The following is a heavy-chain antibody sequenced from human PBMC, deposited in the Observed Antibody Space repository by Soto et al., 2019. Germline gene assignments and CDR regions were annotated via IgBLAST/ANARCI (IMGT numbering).Heavy chain of an antibody. J-gene: IGHJ2*01. D-gene: IGHD1-26*01. CDR2: INSDGSST. CDR3: ARCRVGATLIRYFDL. Sequence: GGSHRLSSTASGFTCISYWMHWARQATGKGLVWVSRINSDGSSTSYADSVKGRFTISRDNAKNTLYLQMNSLRAEDTAVYYCARCRVGATLIRYFDLWGRGTLVTVSS. V-gene: IGHV3-74*01. CDR1: GFTCISYW.